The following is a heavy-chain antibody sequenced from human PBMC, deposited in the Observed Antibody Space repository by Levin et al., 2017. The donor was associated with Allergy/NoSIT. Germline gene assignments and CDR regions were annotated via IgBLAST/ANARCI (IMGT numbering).Heavy chain of an antibody. D-gene: IGHD3-9*01. CDR1: GFTFSSSA. CDR2: ISYDGSNK. CDR3: ARDLDYDILTGRDY. J-gene: IGHJ4*02. V-gene: IGHV3-30*04. Sequence: LSLTCAASGFTFSSSAMHWVRQAPGKGLEWVAVISYDGSNKYYADSVKGRFTISRDNSKNTLYLQMNSLRAEDTAVYYCARDLDYDILTGRDYWGQGTLVTVSS.